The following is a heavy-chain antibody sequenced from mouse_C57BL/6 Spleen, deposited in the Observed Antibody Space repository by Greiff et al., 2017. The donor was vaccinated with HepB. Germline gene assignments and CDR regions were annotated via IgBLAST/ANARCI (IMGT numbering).Heavy chain of an antibody. D-gene: IGHD1-1*01. J-gene: IGHJ3*01. CDR3: ARRTTGAWFAY. Sequence: EVKLLESGPGLVKPSQSLSLTCSVPGYSITSGYYWNWIRQFPGNKLEWMGYISYDGSNNYNPSLKNRISITRDTSKNQFFLKLNSVTTEDTATYYCARRTTGAWFAYWGQGTLVTVSA. V-gene: IGHV3-6*01. CDR1: GYSITSGYY. CDR2: ISYDGSN.